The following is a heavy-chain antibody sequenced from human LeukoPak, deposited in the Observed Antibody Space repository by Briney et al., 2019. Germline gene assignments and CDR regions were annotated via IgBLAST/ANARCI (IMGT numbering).Heavy chain of an antibody. D-gene: IGHD1-26*01. Sequence: PGGSLRPSCAASGFTFSSYWMHWVRQAPGKGLVWVSRINSDGSSTSYADSVKGRFTISRDNAKNTLYLQMNSLRAEDTAVYYCARVEGSGIIYYWGQGTLVTVSS. CDR2: INSDGSST. CDR3: ARVEGSGIIYY. CDR1: GFTFSSYW. V-gene: IGHV3-74*01. J-gene: IGHJ4*02.